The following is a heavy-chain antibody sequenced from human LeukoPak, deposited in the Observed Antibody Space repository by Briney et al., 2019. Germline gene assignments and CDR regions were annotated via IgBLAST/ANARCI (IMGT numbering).Heavy chain of an antibody. V-gene: IGHV1-46*01. CDR2: INPSGGST. D-gene: IGHD3-3*01. Sequence: ASVKVSCKASGYTFTSYYMHWVRQAPGQGLEWMGIINPSGGSTSYAQKFQGRVTMTRVTSTSTVYMELSSLRSEDTAVYYCARATIFGVVIFALDYWGQGILVTVSS. J-gene: IGHJ4*02. CDR3: ARATIFGVVIFALDY. CDR1: GYTFTSYY.